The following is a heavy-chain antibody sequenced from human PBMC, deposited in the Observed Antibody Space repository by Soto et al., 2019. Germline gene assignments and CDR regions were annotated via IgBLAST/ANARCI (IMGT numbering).Heavy chain of an antibody. D-gene: IGHD3-3*01. CDR3: ARDLKDFWSGYYTGMRYYYGMDV. Sequence: PGGSLRLSCAASGFTFSSYGMHWVRQAPGKGLEWVAVIWYDGSNKYYAGSVKGRFTISRDNSKNTLYLQMNSLRAEDTAVYYCARDLKDFWSGYYTGMRYYYGMDVWGQGTTVTVSS. CDR2: IWYDGSNK. J-gene: IGHJ6*02. V-gene: IGHV3-33*01. CDR1: GFTFSSYG.